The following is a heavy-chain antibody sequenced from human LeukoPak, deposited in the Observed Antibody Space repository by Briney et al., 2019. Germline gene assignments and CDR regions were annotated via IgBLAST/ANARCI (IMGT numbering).Heavy chain of an antibody. CDR2: IYYSGST. Sequence: PSETLSLTCTVSGGSISSGSYYWSWIRQHPGKGLEWIGYIYYSGSTYYNPSLKSRVTISVDTSKNQFSLKLSSVTAADTAVYYCARSKKVMNWFDPWGQGTLVTVSS. J-gene: IGHJ5*02. V-gene: IGHV4-31*03. CDR1: GGSISSGSYY. CDR3: ARSKKVMNWFDP. D-gene: IGHD3-16*01.